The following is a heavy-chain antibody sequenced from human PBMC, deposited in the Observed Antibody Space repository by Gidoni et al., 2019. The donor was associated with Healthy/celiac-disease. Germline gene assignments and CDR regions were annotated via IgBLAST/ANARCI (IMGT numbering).Heavy chain of an antibody. CDR2: IWYDGSNK. J-gene: IGHJ3*02. V-gene: IGHV3-33*01. CDR3: ARDTHPSDYYGSGSYPFDI. Sequence: QVQLVESGGGVVQPGRSLRLSCAASGFTFSSYGMHGVRQAPGKGLGWVAVIWYDGSNKYYEDSVKGRFTISRDNSKNTLYLKMNSLRAEDTAVYYCARDTHPSDYYGSGSYPFDIWGQGTMVTVSS. CDR1: GFTFSSYG. D-gene: IGHD3-10*01.